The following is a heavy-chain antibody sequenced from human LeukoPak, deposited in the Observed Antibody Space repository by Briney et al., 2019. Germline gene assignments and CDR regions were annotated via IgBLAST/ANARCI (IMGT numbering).Heavy chain of an antibody. CDR3: VTLYSGYDSSDY. CDR2: IYYSGST. D-gene: IGHD5-12*01. Sequence: SETLSLTCTVSGGSISSYYWSWIRQPPGKGLEWIGYIYYSGSTNYNPSLKSRVTISVDTSKNQFSLKLSSVTAADTAVYYCVTLYSGYDSSDYWGQGTLVTVSS. V-gene: IGHV4-59*01. CDR1: GGSISSYY. J-gene: IGHJ4*02.